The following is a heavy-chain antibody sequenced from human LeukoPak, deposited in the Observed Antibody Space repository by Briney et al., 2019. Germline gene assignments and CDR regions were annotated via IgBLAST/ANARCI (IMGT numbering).Heavy chain of an antibody. D-gene: IGHD1-7*01. V-gene: IGHV3-64*01. CDR3: ARSTEGTAHFDC. CDR1: EFMFSSYE. J-gene: IGHJ4*02. Sequence: EYGGSLRLSCATSEFMFSSYEMHWVRQTPGRGLEYVSGISGDGLSSYYAISVKDRFTISRDTSKNTLYLHMGSLKADDMAVYYCARSTEGTAHFDCWGQGTLVIVSS. CDR2: ISGDGLSS.